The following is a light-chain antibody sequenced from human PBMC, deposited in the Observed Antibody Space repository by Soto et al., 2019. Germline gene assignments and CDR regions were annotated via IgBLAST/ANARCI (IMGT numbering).Light chain of an antibody. Sequence: DIQMTQSPSSLSASVGDRVTITCRASQSISSYLNWYQQKPGKAPKLLIYAASSLQSGVTSRFGGSGYGTEFPLTTSSPQPEDFATYYCQQSYSTPLTFGGRTQVESK. CDR1: QSISSY. CDR2: AAS. CDR3: QQSYSTPLT. V-gene: IGKV1-39*01. J-gene: IGKJ4*01.